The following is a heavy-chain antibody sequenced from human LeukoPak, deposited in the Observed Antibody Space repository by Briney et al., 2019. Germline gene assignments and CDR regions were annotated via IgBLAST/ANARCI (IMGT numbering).Heavy chain of an antibody. V-gene: IGHV3-7*01. D-gene: IGHD2-21*02. J-gene: IGHJ4*02. CDR2: IKQDGREK. Sequence: PGVTLRLSCAASIFTFSPYWMSWVRQAPGKGLEGVANIKQDGREKYYVDSVKGRFTISRDNAKNSLYMQMNSLRAEDTAVYYCARDRGNDFNSYFFDYWGQGILVTVSS. CDR3: ARDRGNDFNSYFFDY. CDR1: IFTFSPYW.